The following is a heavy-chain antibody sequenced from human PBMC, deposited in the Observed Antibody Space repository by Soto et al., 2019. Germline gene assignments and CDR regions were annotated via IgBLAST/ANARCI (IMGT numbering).Heavy chain of an antibody. V-gene: IGHV3-7*05. Sequence: GGSLRLSCAASGFTFSSYWMSWVRQAPGKGLEWVANIKQDGSEKYYVDSVKGRFTISRDNAKNSLYLQMNSLRAEDTAVYYCARQPSSIAARPGGYYYGMDVWGQGTTVTVSS. CDR3: ARQPSSIAARPGGYYYGMDV. CDR2: IKQDGSEK. D-gene: IGHD6-6*01. J-gene: IGHJ6*02. CDR1: GFTFSSYW.